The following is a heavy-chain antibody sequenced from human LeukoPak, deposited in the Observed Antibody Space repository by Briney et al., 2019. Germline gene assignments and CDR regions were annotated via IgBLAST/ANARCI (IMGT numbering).Heavy chain of an antibody. CDR3: ARVRRRVRGVIDAFDI. CDR1: GYTFTDYY. CDR2: VDPEDGET. Sequence: GATVKISCKVSGYTFTDYYMHWVQQAPGKGLEWMGLVDPEDGETIYAEKFQGRVTITADTSTDTAYMELSSLRSEDTAVYYCARVRRRVRGVIDAFDIWGQGTMVTVSS. J-gene: IGHJ3*02. V-gene: IGHV1-69-2*01. D-gene: IGHD3-10*01.